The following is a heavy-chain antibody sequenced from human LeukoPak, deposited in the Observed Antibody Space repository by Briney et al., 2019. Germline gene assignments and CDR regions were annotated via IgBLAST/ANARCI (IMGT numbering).Heavy chain of an antibody. CDR3: ARSGGPVGSGSEFDY. CDR2: IYYSGST. J-gene: IGHJ4*02. D-gene: IGHD3-10*01. CDR1: GGSISSYY. V-gene: IGHV4-59*01. Sequence: PSETLSLTCTVSGGSISSYYWSWIRQPPGKGLEWIGYIYYSGSTNYNPSLKSRVTISVDTSKNQFSLKLSSVTAADTAVYYCARSGGPVGSGSEFDYWGQGTLVTVSS.